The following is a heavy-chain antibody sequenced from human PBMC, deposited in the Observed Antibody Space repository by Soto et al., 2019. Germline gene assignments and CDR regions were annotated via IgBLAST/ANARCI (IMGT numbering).Heavy chain of an antibody. V-gene: IGHV4-34*01. CDR2: INHSGRT. CDR1: GGSFSGYY. D-gene: IGHD3-22*01. CDR3: ARGRVVITRKDYNWFDP. Sequence: LEASETLSLTCAVYGGSFSGYYWSWIRQPPGKGLEWIGEINHSGRTNYNPSLKSRVTLSVDTSKSQFSLKLSSVTAADTAVYYCARGRVVITRKDYNWFDPWGQGTLVTVSS. J-gene: IGHJ5*02.